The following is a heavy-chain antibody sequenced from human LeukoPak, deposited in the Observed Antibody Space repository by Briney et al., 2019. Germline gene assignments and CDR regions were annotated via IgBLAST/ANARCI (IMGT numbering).Heavy chain of an antibody. J-gene: IGHJ5*02. Sequence: PGRSLRLSCAASGFTFSSYGMHWVRQAPGKGLEWVAVISYDGSNKYYADSAKGRFTISRDNSKNTLYLQMNSLRAEDTAVYYCAKGQARGYSYGYPYNWFDPWGQGTLVTVSS. CDR1: GFTFSSYG. D-gene: IGHD5-18*01. CDR2: ISYDGSNK. V-gene: IGHV3-30*18. CDR3: AKGQARGYSYGYPYNWFDP.